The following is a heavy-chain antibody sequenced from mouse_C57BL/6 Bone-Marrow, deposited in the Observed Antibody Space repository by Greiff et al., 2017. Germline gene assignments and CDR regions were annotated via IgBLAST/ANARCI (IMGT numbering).Heavy chain of an antibody. D-gene: IGHD2-3*01. Sequence: QVQLQQSGAELVRPGASVKLSCKASGYTFTDYYINCVKQRPGQGLQWIARFYPGSGNTYYNEKFKGKATLTAEKSSSTAYMQLSSLTSEDSAVYFCAFDGYYDYWGQGTTLTVSS. J-gene: IGHJ2*01. CDR3: AFDGYYDY. CDR1: GYTFTDYY. CDR2: FYPGSGNT. V-gene: IGHV1-76*01.